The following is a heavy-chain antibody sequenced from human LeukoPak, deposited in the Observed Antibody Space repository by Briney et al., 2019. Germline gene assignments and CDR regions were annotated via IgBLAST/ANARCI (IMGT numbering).Heavy chain of an antibody. D-gene: IGHD3-22*01. J-gene: IGHJ4*02. Sequence: SETLSLTCTVSAGSISSSSYCCGWIRQPPGKGLEWVGTIFNSGSTYSNPSLQSRLTISVDTSKNHFSLKLSSVTAADTAVYYCARQFDSSGYYSFDYWGQGTLVTVSS. CDR3: ARQFDSSGYYSFDY. V-gene: IGHV4-39*01. CDR2: IFNSGST. CDR1: AGSISSSSYC.